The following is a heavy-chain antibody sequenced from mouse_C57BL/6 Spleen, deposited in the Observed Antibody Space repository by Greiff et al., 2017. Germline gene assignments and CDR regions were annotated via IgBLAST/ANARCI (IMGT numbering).Heavy chain of an antibody. J-gene: IGHJ4*01. CDR1: GFTFSSYA. Sequence: EVKLQESGGGLVKPGGSLKLSCAASGFTFSSYAMSWVRQTPEKRLEWVATISDGGSYTYYPDNVKGRFTISRDNAKNNLYLQMSHLKSEDTAMYYCARDRNYYYAMDYWGQGTSVTVSS. CDR3: ARDRNYYYAMDY. D-gene: IGHD2-1*01. CDR2: ISDGGSYT. V-gene: IGHV5-4*01.